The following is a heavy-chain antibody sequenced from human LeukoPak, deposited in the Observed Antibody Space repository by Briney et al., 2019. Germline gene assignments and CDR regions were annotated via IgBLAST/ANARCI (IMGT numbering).Heavy chain of an antibody. Sequence: PSETLSLTCAVYGGSFSGYYWSWIRQPPGKGLEWIGEINHNGSTTYNPSLKSRVTISIDTSKSQFSLKLTSVTAADEGVYYCARQRCSGGSCYRVDQLYYMDVWGKGNTVTVSS. CDR3: ARQRCSGGSCYRVDQLYYMDV. CDR2: INHNGST. CDR1: GGSFSGYY. D-gene: IGHD2-15*01. V-gene: IGHV4-34*01. J-gene: IGHJ6*03.